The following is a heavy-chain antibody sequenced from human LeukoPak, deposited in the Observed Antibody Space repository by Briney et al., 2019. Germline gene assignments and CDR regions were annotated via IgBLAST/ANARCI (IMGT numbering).Heavy chain of an antibody. D-gene: IGHD2-2*01. CDR3: ARMCSSTSCYGGFDP. J-gene: IGHJ5*02. CDR1: GYTFTGYY. V-gene: IGHV1-2*06. CDR2: INPNSGGT. Sequence: ASVKVSCKASGYTFTGYYMHWVRQAPGQGLEWMGRINPNSGGTNYAQKFQGRVTMTRDTPISTAYMELSRLRSDDTAVYYCARMCSSTSCYGGFDPWGQGTLVTVSS.